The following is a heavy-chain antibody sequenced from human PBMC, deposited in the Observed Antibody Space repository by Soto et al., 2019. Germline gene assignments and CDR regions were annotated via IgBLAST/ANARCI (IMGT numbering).Heavy chain of an antibody. J-gene: IGHJ6*02. CDR3: ARNGRYSYGYPSDYYYGMDV. CDR1: GGCAWSADHY. D-gene: IGHD5-18*01. Sequence: SESLALGCTVCGGCAWSADHYWSCIRQPPGKGLEWIGYIYYSGSTKYNPSLKSRVTISVDTSKNQFSLKLSSVTAADTAVYYCARNGRYSYGYPSDYYYGMDVWGQGTTVTVSS. CDR2: IYYSGST. V-gene: IGHV4-61*08.